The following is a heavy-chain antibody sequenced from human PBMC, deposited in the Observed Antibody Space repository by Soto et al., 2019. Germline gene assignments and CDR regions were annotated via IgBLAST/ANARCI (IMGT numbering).Heavy chain of an antibody. CDR2: ISSSGSTI. CDR3: ARGQEAGSFFPYYYRMDG. J-gene: IGHJ6*02. CDR1: GFAFSSYE. D-gene: IGHD6-13*01. V-gene: IGHV3-48*03. Sequence: GGSLRLSCATSGFAFSSYEMNWVRQAPGKGLEWVSYISSSGSTIYYADSVKGRFTISRDNAKNSLYLQMDSLRAEDTAVYYCARGQEAGSFFPYYYRMDGWGQGTTVTVAS.